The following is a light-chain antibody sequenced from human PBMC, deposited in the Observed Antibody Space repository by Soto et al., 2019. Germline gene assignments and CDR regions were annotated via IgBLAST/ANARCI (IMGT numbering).Light chain of an antibody. CDR2: AAS. J-gene: IGKJ1*01. V-gene: IGKV1-39*01. CDR1: QSVTTY. Sequence: DIPMTQSPSSLSASVGDRVTISCRASQSVTTYLNWYQQKPGKAPNLLIYAASSLQSGVPSRVSGSGSGTDFTLTISSLQPEDFATYYCQQSYIDPWTFGRGTTVEIK. CDR3: QQSYIDPWT.